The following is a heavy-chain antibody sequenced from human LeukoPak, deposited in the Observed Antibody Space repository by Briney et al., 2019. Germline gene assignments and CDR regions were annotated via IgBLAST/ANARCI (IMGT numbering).Heavy chain of an antibody. CDR1: GSRFTSYW. J-gene: IGHJ4*02. V-gene: IGHV5-51*01. D-gene: IGHD3-16*01. Sequence: PGASLKISCKGSGSRFTSYWIGWVRPMPGKGLEWMGIIYPGDSDTRYSPSFQGQVTISADKSISTAYLQWSSLKASDTAMYYCARILYWGKSTYFDYWGQGTLVTVSS. CDR2: IYPGDSDT. CDR3: ARILYWGKSTYFDY.